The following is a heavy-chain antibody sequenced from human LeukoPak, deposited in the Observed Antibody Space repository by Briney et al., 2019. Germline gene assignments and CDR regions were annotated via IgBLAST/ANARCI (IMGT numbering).Heavy chain of an antibody. J-gene: IGHJ6*02. Sequence: GGSLRLSCAASGFTFSSYWMSWVRQAPGKGMEWVANIKGDGSENFYVDSLKGRFTISRDNAKNSLYLQMNSLTVEDTALYYCARDGLGSGRTGGMDVWGQGTTVTVSS. V-gene: IGHV3-7*01. CDR1: GFTFSSYW. CDR2: IKGDGSEN. D-gene: IGHD1-26*01. CDR3: ARDGLGSGRTGGMDV.